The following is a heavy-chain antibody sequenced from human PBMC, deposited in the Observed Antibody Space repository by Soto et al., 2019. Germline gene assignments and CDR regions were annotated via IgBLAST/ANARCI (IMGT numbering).Heavy chain of an antibody. CDR1: GGSVSSGSYY. Sequence: TSETLSLTCTVSGGSVSSGSYYWSWIRQPPGKGLEWIGYIYYSGSTNYNPSLKSRVTISVDTSKNQFSLKLSSVTAADTAVYYCAKDMAVVAASSQDYWGQGTLVTVS. CDR2: IYYSGST. CDR3: AKDMAVVAASSQDY. J-gene: IGHJ4*02. D-gene: IGHD2-15*01. V-gene: IGHV4-61*01.